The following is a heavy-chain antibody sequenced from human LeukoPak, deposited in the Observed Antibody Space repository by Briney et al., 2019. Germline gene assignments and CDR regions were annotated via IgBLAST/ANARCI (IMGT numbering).Heavy chain of an antibody. Sequence: SETLSVTCTVSGGSISSSSYYWGWIRQPPGKGLEWIGSIYYSGSTYYNPSLKSRVTISVDTSKNQFSLKLSSVTAADTAVYYCARLPTGYSSSWYWRGYWGQGTLVTVSS. J-gene: IGHJ4*02. D-gene: IGHD6-13*01. CDR3: ARLPTGYSSSWYWRGY. CDR2: IYYSGST. V-gene: IGHV4-39*01. CDR1: GGSISSSSYY.